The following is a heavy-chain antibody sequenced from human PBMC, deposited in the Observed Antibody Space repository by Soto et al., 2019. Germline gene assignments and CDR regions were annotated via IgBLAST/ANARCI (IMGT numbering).Heavy chain of an antibody. CDR2: IYYSGNT. Sequence: PSETLSLTCTVSGDSISSYHWSWIRQPPGKALEWIGYIYYSGNTKYNPSLRSRVTISVDTSKKEVSLRLSSVTAADTAVYYCARCYGSDGSCSSDYSFEMWGQGTMVTVSS. J-gene: IGHJ3*02. D-gene: IGHD2-15*01. V-gene: IGHV4-59*08. CDR3: ARCYGSDGSCSSDYSFEM. CDR1: GDSISSYH.